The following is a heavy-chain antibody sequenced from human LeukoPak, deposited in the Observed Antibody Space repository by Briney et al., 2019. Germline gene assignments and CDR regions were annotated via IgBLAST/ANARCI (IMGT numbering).Heavy chain of an antibody. J-gene: IGHJ4*02. Sequence: GGSLRLSCAAIEFTFSSFAMHWVRQAPGKGLEWVAVISYDGRTTFYADSVKARFTISRDNSKNTLYLQMNSLRSEDAAVYYCARHYDILTGTFPYYWGQGTLVTVSS. CDR3: ARHYDILTGTFPYY. CDR1: EFTFSSFA. D-gene: IGHD3-9*01. V-gene: IGHV3-30*04. CDR2: ISYDGRTT.